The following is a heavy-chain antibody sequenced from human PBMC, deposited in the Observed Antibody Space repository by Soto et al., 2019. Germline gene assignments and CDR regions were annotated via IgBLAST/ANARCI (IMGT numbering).Heavy chain of an antibody. V-gene: IGHV2-5*02. J-gene: IGHJ4*02. CDR1: GFSLTTNGVV. CDR3: ARRRVATTPYYFDY. D-gene: IGHD2-21*02. CDR2: IYYDNSK. Sequence: QITLKESGPTLVKPTQTLTLTCTFSGFSLTTNGVVLGWIRQPPGKALEWLALIYYDNSKRYSPSLRSRLTITRDTSKNQVVLTMTNMDPVDTATYYCARRRVATTPYYFDYWGQGTLVTVSS.